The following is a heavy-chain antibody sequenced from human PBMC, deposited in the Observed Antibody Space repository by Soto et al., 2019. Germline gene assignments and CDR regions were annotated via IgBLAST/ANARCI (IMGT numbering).Heavy chain of an antibody. D-gene: IGHD4-17*01. J-gene: IGHJ4*02. CDR3: ARAGATDY. CDR1: GGAFSGYY. V-gene: IGHV4-34*01. Sequence: QVQLQQWGAGLLKPSETLSLTGAVYGGAFSGYYWSWILQPPWKGLEWIGEINHSGSTNYNPSLKSRVTISVDTSKNQFSLKLSSVTAADTAVYYCARAGATDYWGQGTLVTVSS. CDR2: INHSGST.